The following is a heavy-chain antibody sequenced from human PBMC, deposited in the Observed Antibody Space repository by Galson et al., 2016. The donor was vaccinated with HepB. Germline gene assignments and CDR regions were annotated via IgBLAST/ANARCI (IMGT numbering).Heavy chain of an antibody. Sequence: QSGAEVKKPGESLSISCKGSGYNFTSYWITWVRQMPGKGLECMGRIDPSDSYTNYSPSFQGHVTISADKSISTAYLQWSSLKASDTAMYYCARHFLARDPQDTKSDYWGQGTLVTVSS. CDR2: IDPSDSYT. V-gene: IGHV5-10-1*01. J-gene: IGHJ4*02. CDR3: ARHFLARDPQDTKSDY. D-gene: IGHD5-18*01. CDR1: GYNFTSYW.